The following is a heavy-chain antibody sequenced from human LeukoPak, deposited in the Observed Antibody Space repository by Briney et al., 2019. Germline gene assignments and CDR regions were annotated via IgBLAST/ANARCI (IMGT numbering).Heavy chain of an antibody. V-gene: IGHV3-7*01. CDR3: ARGLAYSSSWYYFQH. CDR2: IKEDGSEK. CDR1: GFTFSSYW. D-gene: IGHD6-13*01. J-gene: IGHJ1*01. Sequence: GGSLRLSCAASGFTFSSYWMSWVRQAPGKGLEWVANIKEDGSEKYYVDSVKGRFTISRDNAKKSLYLQMNSLRAEDTAVYYCARGLAYSSSWYYFQHWGQGTLVTVSS.